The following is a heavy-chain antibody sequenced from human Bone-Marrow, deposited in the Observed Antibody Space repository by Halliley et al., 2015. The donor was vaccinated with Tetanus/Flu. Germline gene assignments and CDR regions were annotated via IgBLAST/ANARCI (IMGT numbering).Heavy chain of an antibody. D-gene: IGHD3-3*01. CDR3: ARDRVIINPASYFDL. V-gene: IGHV3-33*05. CDR2: IPSDGDNP. J-gene: IGHJ2*01. Sequence: ALIPSDGDNPFYADSVKGRFTISRDNSKNTLHLQMNSLRAADTAVYFCARDRVIINPASYFDLWGRGTLVTVSS.